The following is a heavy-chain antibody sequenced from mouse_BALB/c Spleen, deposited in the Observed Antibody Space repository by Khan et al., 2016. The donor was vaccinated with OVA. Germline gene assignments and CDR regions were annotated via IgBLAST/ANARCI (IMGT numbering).Heavy chain of an antibody. CDR2: ITYSGST. CDR3: AMGRTY. J-gene: IGHJ3*01. D-gene: IGHD4-1*01. Sequence: EVQLVESGPGLVKPSQSLSLTCTVTGYSITSDYAWNWIRQFPGNKLEWMGYITYSGSTSHNPSLKSRISITRDTSKNQFFLQLNSVTTEDTATXYCAMGRTYWGQGTLVTVSA. CDR1: GYSITSDYA. V-gene: IGHV3-2*02.